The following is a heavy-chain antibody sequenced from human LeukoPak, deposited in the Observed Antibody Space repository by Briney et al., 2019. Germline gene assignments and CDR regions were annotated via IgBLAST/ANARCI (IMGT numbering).Heavy chain of an antibody. Sequence: GGSLRLSCAASGFTFSSYGMSWVRQAPGKGLEWVSAISGSGGSTYYADSVKGRFTISRDNSKNTLYLQMNSLRAEDTAVYYCAKSRRNWNDVGLGGYFDYWGQGTLVTVSS. CDR1: GFTFSSYG. D-gene: IGHD1-1*01. J-gene: IGHJ4*02. CDR2: ISGSGGST. CDR3: AKSRRNWNDVGLGGYFDY. V-gene: IGHV3-23*01.